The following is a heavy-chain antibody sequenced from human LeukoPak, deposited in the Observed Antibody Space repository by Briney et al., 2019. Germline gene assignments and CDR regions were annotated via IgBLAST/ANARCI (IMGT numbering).Heavy chain of an antibody. CDR2: ISHDGNNE. D-gene: IGHD5-18*01. Sequence: GGSLRLSCAASGFTFSSYGMHWVCQAPGKGLEWVALISHDGNNEYYADSVKGRFTISRDNSKNTLYLEMNSLRADDTAVYYCARDGAYSYTYWGQGTLVIVSS. CDR3: ARDGAYSYTY. CDR1: GFTFSSYG. J-gene: IGHJ4*02. V-gene: IGHV3-30*03.